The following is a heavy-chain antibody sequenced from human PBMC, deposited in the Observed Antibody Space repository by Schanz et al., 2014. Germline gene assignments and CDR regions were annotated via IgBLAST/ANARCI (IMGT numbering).Heavy chain of an antibody. CDR2: IIPIHGIV. D-gene: IGHD2-21*01. V-gene: IGHV1-69*04. Sequence: QVQLVQSGAEVKKPGSSMKVSCKASGGTFSTYPINWLRQAPGQGLEWMGRIIPIHGIVNYAQRFQDRVRITADKSTSTAYMELSSLRSEDAAVYYCARDRLECGAECYSVEVFEIWGQGTLVIVSS. J-gene: IGHJ4*02. CDR1: GGTFSTYP. CDR3: ARDRLECGAECYSVEVFEI.